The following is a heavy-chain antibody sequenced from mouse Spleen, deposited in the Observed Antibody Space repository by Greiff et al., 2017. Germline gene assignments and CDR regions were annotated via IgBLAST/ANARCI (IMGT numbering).Heavy chain of an antibody. J-gene: IGHJ2*01. CDR1: GYSFTSYY. V-gene: IGHV1-66*01. Sequence: VHLVESGPELVKPGASVKISCKASGYSFTSYYIHWVKQRPGQGLEWIGWIYPGSGNTKYNEKFKGKATLTADTSSSTAYMQLSSLTSEDSAVYYCARFGNYDYWGQGTTLTVSS. CDR3: ARFGNYDY. CDR2: IYPGSGNT. D-gene: IGHD2-1*01.